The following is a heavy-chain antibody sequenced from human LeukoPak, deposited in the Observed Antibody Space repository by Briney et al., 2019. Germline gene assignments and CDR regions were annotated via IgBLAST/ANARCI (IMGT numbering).Heavy chain of an antibody. V-gene: IGHV1-18*01. CDR2: ISAYNGNT. CDR3: GRVFIAARPVGFAP. J-gene: IGHJ5*02. Sequence: ASVKVSCKASGYTFTTYGINWVRQAPGQGLEWMGWISAYNGNTNYAQNLQGRVTLTTDTSASTAYMELRSLRSDDTAVYYCGRVFIAARPVGFAPGGQGTLVIVSS. D-gene: IGHD6-6*01. CDR1: GYTFTTYG.